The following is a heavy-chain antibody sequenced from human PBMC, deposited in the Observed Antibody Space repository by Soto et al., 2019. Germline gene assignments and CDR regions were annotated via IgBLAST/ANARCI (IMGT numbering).Heavy chain of an antibody. D-gene: IGHD3-16*01. CDR1: GFTVSSNY. V-gene: IGHV3-66*01. CDR2: IYSGGST. CDR3: AREGVKSPGDY. J-gene: IGHJ4*02. Sequence: EVQLVESGGGLVQPGGSLRISCEASGFTVSSNYMSWVRQAPGKGLEWVSVIYSGGSTYYADSVKGRFTISRDNSKNTLYLQMNSLRAEDTAVYYCAREGVKSPGDYWGQGTLVTVSS.